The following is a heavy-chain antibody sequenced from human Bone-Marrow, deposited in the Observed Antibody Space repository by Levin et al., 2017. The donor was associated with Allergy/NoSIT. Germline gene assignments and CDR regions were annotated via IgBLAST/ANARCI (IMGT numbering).Heavy chain of an antibody. J-gene: IGHJ4*02. CDR3: ASQTPCGGDCYFFDS. Sequence: ASVKVSCKASGGTVSSYLISWVRQAPGQGLERMGGIITTFPTANYAQKFQGRVTITADESTSTAYLELSSLRPEDTAVYFCASQTPCGGDCYFFDSWGQGTLVTVSS. CDR2: IITTFPTA. D-gene: IGHD2-21*02. CDR1: GGTVSSYL. V-gene: IGHV1-69*13.